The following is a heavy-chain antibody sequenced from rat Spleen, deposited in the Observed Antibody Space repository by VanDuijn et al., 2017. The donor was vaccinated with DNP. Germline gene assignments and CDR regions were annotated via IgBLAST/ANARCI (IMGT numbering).Heavy chain of an antibody. V-gene: IGHV5-22*01. CDR2: ISYEGRSA. J-gene: IGHJ1*01. D-gene: IGHD1-4*01. Sequence: EVQLVESGGDLVQPGRSLKLSCAASGFTVSDYYMAWIRQAPKKGLEWVASISYEGRSAYYGDSVKGRFTISRDNAKSTLYLQMNSLRSEDTATYFCARRGYKNSWFFDFWGPGTMVTVSS. CDR3: ARRGYKNSWFFDF. CDR1: GFTVSDYY.